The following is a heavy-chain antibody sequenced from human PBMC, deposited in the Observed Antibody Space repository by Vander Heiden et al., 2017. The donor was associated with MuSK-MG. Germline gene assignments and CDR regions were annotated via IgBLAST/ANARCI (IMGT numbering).Heavy chain of an antibody. CDR2: ISSSSSYI. CDR3: ARDGSVAGDYFDY. Sequence: EVQLVESGGGLVKPGGSLRLSCAASGFTFSSYSMNWVRQAPGKGLEWVSSISSSSSYIYYADSVKGRFTISRDNAKNSLYLQMNSLRAEDTAVYYCARDGSVAGDYFDYWGQGTLVTVSS. CDR1: GFTFSSYS. V-gene: IGHV3-21*01. D-gene: IGHD6-19*01. J-gene: IGHJ4*02.